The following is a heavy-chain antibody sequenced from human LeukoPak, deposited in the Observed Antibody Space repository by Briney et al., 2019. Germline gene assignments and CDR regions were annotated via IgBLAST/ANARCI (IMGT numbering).Heavy chain of an antibody. Sequence: PSETLSLTCAVYGGSFSGYYWSWIRQPPGKGLEWIGEINHSGSTNYNPSPKSRVTISVDTSKNQFSLKLSSVTAADTAVYYCARAPPRYCSGGSCYSAGGFDYWGQGTLVTVSS. D-gene: IGHD2-15*01. CDR1: GGSFSGYY. J-gene: IGHJ4*02. CDR2: INHSGST. CDR3: ARAPPRYCSGGSCYSAGGFDY. V-gene: IGHV4-34*01.